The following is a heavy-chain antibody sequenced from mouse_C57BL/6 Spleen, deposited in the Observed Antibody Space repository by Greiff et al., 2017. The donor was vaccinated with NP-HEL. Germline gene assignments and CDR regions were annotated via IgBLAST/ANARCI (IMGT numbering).Heavy chain of an antibody. CDR2: IYPGSGNT. J-gene: IGHJ1*03. D-gene: IGHD4-1*01. V-gene: IGHV1-66*01. CDR3: ARSGTGPYWYFDV. Sequence: VQLQQSGPELVKPGASVKISCKASGYSFTSYYIHWVKQRPGQGLEWIGWIYPGSGNTKYNEKFKGKATLTADTSSSTAYMQLSSLTSEDSAVYYCARSGTGPYWYFDVWGTGTTVTVSS. CDR1: GYSFTSYY.